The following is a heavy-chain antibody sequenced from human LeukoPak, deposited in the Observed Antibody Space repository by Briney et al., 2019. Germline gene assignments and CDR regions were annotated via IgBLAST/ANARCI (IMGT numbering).Heavy chain of an antibody. D-gene: IGHD1-26*01. CDR3: XXXVXXVXXTXXXXDY. Sequence: CXXSXHSFTNYWIGWVRQMPGKGLEWMGFISPGDSDTRYSPSLQGQVTITADKSISTAYLRWSSLKASDTAMYYCXXXVXXVXXTXXXXDYWGXXIXVTVSS. CDR2: ISPGDSDT. CDR1: XHSFTNYW. V-gene: IGHV5-51*01. J-gene: IGHJ4*01.